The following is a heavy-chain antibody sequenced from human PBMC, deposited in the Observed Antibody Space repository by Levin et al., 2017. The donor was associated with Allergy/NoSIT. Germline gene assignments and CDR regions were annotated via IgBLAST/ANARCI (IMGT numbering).Heavy chain of an antibody. CDR3: ALDTTMVRGVPIDY. J-gene: IGHJ4*02. CDR1: GGSFSGYY. Sequence: SQTLSLTCAVYGGSFSGYYWSWIRPPPGKGLEWIGEINHSGSTNYNPSLKSRVTISVDTSKNQFSLKLSSVTAADTAVYYCALDTTMVRGVPIDYWGQGTLVTVSS. V-gene: IGHV4-34*01. D-gene: IGHD3-10*01. CDR2: INHSGST.